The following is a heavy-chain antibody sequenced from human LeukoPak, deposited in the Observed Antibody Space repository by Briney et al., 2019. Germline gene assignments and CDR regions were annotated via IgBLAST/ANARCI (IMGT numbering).Heavy chain of an antibody. D-gene: IGHD3-10*01. CDR3: ARGDSYTYYYGSGSRKYFDY. J-gene: IGHJ4*02. V-gene: IGHV4-34*01. CDR1: GGSFSGYY. CDR2: INHSGST. Sequence: SETLSLTCAVYGGSFSGYYWSWIRQPSGKGLEWIGEINHSGSTNYNPSLKSRVTISVDTSKNQFSLKLSSVTAADTAVYYCARGDSYTYYYGSGSRKYFDYWGQGTLVTVSS.